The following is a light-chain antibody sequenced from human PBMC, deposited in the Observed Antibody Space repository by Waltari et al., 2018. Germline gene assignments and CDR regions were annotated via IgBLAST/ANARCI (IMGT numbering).Light chain of an antibody. CDR2: KVS. Sequence: QSALTQPASVSGSPGQSITISCTGTSSDVGSYNLVSWYQQHPGKAPKLMIYKVSKRPSGVSNRFSGSKSGNTASLTISGLQAEDEADYYCCSYAGSSTFLLVFGTGTKVTVL. CDR3: CSYAGSSTFLLV. V-gene: IGLV2-23*02. J-gene: IGLJ1*01. CDR1: SSDVGSYNL.